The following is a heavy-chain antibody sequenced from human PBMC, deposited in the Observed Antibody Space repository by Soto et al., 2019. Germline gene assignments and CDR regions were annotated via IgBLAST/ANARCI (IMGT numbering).Heavy chain of an antibody. V-gene: IGHV4-30-4*01. CDR1: GGSISSGDYY. D-gene: IGHD1-7*01. Sequence: SETLSLTCTVSGGSISSGDYYWSWIRQPPGKGLEWIGYIYYSGSTYYNPSLKSRVTISVDTSKNQFSLKLSSVTAADTAVYYCARGPVLELLAYWGQGTLVTVSS. CDR3: ARGPVLELLAY. CDR2: IYYSGST. J-gene: IGHJ4*02.